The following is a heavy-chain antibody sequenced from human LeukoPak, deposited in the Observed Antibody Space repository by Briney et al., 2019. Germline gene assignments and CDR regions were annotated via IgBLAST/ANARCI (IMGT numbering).Heavy chain of an antibody. D-gene: IGHD6-19*01. CDR1: GFTFSIYD. V-gene: IGHV3-13*04. CDR3: SRVGTSGWPNYFDS. Sequence: GGSLRLSCAASGFTFSIYDMHWVRQGTGKGLEWVPVIGTSGDTYYADSVKGRFTISRENAKNSLYLQTNSLTVGDTAVYFCSRVGTSGWPNYFDSWGQGTLVTVSS. CDR2: IGTSGDT. J-gene: IGHJ4*02.